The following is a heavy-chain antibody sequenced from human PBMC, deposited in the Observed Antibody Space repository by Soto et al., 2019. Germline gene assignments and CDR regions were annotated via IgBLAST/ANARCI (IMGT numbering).Heavy chain of an antibody. D-gene: IGHD1-26*01. J-gene: IGHJ4*02. CDR2: IYHSGST. CDR1: GGSISSGGYS. V-gene: IGHV4-30-2*01. CDR3: ARGEAYYDY. Sequence: SETLSLTCAVSGGSISSGGYSWSWIRQPPGKGLEWIGYIYHSGSTYYNPSLKSRVTISVDRSKSQFSLKLSSVTAADTAVYYCARGEAYYDYWGQGTLVTVSS.